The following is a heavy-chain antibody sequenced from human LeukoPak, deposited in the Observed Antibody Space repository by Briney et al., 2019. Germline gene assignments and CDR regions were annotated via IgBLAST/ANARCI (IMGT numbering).Heavy chain of an antibody. CDR3: ARGVDTAMVSKAGVDY. J-gene: IGHJ4*02. Sequence: SETLSLTCTVSGGSISSYYWSWIRQPPGKGLEWIGYIYYSGSTNYIPSLKSRVTISVDTSKNQFSLKLSSVTAADTAVYYCARGVDTAMVSKAGVDYWGQGTLVTVSS. V-gene: IGHV4-59*01. D-gene: IGHD5-18*01. CDR2: IYYSGST. CDR1: GGSISSYY.